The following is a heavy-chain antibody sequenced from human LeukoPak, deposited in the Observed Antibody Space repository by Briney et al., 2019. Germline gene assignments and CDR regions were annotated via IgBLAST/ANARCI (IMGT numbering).Heavy chain of an antibody. CDR2: ISYDATNR. D-gene: IGHD2-8*02. CDR1: GFIFTSFA. Sequence: PGGSLRLSCAGSGFIFTSFALHWVRQTPGKGLEWVAMISYDATNRHYLDSLNGRFTISRDNSRDTLYLQMNSLRIEDTAVYFCAREDCTGGRCHFDYWGQGAPVTVSA. J-gene: IGHJ4*02. V-gene: IGHV3-30*04. CDR3: AREDCTGGRCHFDY.